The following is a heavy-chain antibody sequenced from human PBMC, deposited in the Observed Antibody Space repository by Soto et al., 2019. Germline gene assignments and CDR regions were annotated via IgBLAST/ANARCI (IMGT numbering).Heavy chain of an antibody. D-gene: IGHD2-8*02. V-gene: IGHV4-34*01. J-gene: IGHJ4*02. CDR2: INHSGST. Sequence: QVQLQQWGAGLLKPSETLSLTCAVYGGSFSGYYWTWIRQPPGTGLEWIGEINHSGSTNYNPSLKSRVTISVDTSKTQFSLKLTSVPAADTAVYYYARDKITGLFDYWGQGTLVTVSS. CDR1: GGSFSGYY. CDR3: ARDKITGLFDY.